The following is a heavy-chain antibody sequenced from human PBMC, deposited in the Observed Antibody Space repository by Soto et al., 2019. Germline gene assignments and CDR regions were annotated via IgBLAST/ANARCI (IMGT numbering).Heavy chain of an antibody. J-gene: IGHJ4*02. Sequence: ASVKVSCKASGGTFSTNAISWVRQAPGQGLEWMGGIIPIFGTANYAQKFQGRVTITADESTSTAYMELSSLRSEDTAVYYCARQFDSDTSGYYYAYWGQGTLVTSPQ. CDR3: ARQFDSDTSGYYYAY. CDR1: GGTFSTNA. D-gene: IGHD3-22*01. V-gene: IGHV1-69*13. CDR2: IIPIFGTA.